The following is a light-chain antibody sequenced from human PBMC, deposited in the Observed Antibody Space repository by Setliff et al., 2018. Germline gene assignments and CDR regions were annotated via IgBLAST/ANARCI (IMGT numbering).Light chain of an antibody. V-gene: IGLV2-14*02. J-gene: IGLJ1*01. Sequence: QSVLTQPASVSGSPGQSITISCTGTSSDVGSYNLVSWYQQHPGKAPKLMIYAVSDRPSGVSNRFSGSKSGNTASLTISGLQTEDEADYYCNAYTSGSTYVFGTGTKVTVL. CDR1: SSDVGSYNL. CDR2: AVS. CDR3: NAYTSGSTYV.